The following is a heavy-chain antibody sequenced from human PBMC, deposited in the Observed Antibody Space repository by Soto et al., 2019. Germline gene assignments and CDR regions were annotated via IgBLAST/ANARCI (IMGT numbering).Heavy chain of an antibody. CDR2: IDASDSYA. CDR3: ARLGRTSVTTFDP. Sequence: GESLKISCKGSGYNSTHDWINWVRQRPGRGLEWVGRIDASDSYARYRPSLQGHVTLSVDNSISTAYLQWNSLKASDTAMYYCARLGRTSVTTFDPWGQGTLVTVSS. V-gene: IGHV5-10-1*01. CDR1: GYNSTHDW. D-gene: IGHD4-17*01. J-gene: IGHJ5*02.